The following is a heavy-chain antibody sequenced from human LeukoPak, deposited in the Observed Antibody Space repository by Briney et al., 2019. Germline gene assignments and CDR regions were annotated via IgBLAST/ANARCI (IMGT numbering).Heavy chain of an antibody. J-gene: IGHJ4*02. V-gene: IGHV1-2*02. CDR2: INPNSGDT. CDR1: GYTLTEYY. CDR3: AKNPYEYYFDY. D-gene: IGHD5-12*01. Sequence: GASVKVSCKASGYTLTEYYMHWLRQAPGQGLEWMGWINPNSGDTNYAQKFQGRVTMTRDTSISTAYMELSRLTSDDTAVYYCAKNPYEYYFDYWGQGTLVTVSS.